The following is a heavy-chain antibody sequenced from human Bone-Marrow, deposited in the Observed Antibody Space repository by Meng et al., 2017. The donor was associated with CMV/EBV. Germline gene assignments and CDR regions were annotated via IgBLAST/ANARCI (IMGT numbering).Heavy chain of an antibody. Sequence: GESLKISCAASGFTFSGSAMHWVRQASGKGLEWVGRIRSKANSYATAYAASVKGRFTISRDDSKNTAYLQMNSLKTEDTAVYYCTRPADSSGWYGYYYYGMDVWGQGTTVTVSS. J-gene: IGHJ6*02. D-gene: IGHD6-19*01. CDR1: GFTFSGSA. CDR3: TRPADSSGWYGYYYYGMDV. V-gene: IGHV3-73*01. CDR2: IRSKANSYAT.